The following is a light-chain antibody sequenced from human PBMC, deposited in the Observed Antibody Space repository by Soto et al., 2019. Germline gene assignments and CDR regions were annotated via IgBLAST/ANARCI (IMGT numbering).Light chain of an antibody. CDR3: SSYTSSSTLGV. V-gene: IGLV2-14*01. Sequence: QSALTQPASVSGSPGQSITISCTGTSSDVGGYNYVSWYQQHPGKAPKLMIYDVSNRPSGVSNRFSGPKSGNTASPTISGLQAEDEADYYCSSYTSSSTLGVFGTGTRSPS. CDR1: SSDVGGYNY. CDR2: DVS. J-gene: IGLJ1*01.